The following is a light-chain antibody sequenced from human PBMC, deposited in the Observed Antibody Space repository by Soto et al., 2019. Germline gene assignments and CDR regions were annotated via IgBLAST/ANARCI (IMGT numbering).Light chain of an antibody. V-gene: IGLV2-14*03. J-gene: IGLJ1*01. CDR1: SSDVGGYNY. CDR3: SSYTRSSTYV. Sequence: QSALTQPASVSGSPGQSITIPCTGTSSDVGGYNYVSWYQQHPGKAPKLMIYDVTNRPSGVSNRFSGSKSGNTASLTTSGLQAEDEADYYCSSYTRSSTYVFGTGTKLTVL. CDR2: DVT.